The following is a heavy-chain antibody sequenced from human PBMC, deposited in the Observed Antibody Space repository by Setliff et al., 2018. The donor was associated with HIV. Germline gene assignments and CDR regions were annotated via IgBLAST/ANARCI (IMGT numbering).Heavy chain of an antibody. CDR2: IYHTGST. J-gene: IGHJ4*01. Sequence: PSETLSLTCTVSGTSINSHYWSWVRQSPGKGLEWIGEIYHTGSTNYSPSLKSRVTISVDKSKNQFSLRLNSVTAADTAVYYCARVQYHYVNNGDSYYFTHWGHGTLVTVSS. CDR1: GTSINSHY. V-gene: IGHV4-4*02. D-gene: IGHD3-10*02. CDR3: ARVQYHYVNNGDSYYFTH.